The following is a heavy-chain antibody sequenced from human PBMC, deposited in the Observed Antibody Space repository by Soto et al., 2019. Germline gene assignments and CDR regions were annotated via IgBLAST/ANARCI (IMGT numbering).Heavy chain of an antibody. Sequence: ASVKVSCKASGYTFTNYYIYWVRQAPGQGLECMGWLNPKTGVTNYEQKFQGWITMTRDTSISTAYMELSRLRSADTAVYYCARDLRLGTKGNLHQFSHYGMDVWGQGTTVTVSS. V-gene: IGHV1-2*04. CDR3: ARDLRLGTKGNLHQFSHYGMDV. CDR2: LNPKTGVT. J-gene: IGHJ6*02. D-gene: IGHD1-7*01. CDR1: GYTFTNYY.